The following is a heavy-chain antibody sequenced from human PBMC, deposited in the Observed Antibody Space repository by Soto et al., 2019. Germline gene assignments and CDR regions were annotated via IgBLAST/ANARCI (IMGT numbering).Heavy chain of an antibody. V-gene: IGHV3-48*03. CDR2: ISSSGSTI. Sequence: HPGGSLRLSCAASGFTFSSYEMNWVRQAPGKGLEWVSYISSSGSTIYYADSVKGRFTISRDNAKSSLYLQMNSLRAEDTAVYYCASLSLNIAAPDVWGQGTTVTVSS. CDR3: ASLSLNIAAPDV. J-gene: IGHJ6*02. CDR1: GFTFSSYE. D-gene: IGHD6-13*01.